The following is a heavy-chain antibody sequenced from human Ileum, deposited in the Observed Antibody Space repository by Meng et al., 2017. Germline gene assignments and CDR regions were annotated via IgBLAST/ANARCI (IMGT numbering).Heavy chain of an antibody. D-gene: IGHD4-23*01. CDR3: AANSGKKMHS. CDR1: GDSISTTNW. CDR2: IYHSGLV. Sequence: QVPLQESRPGLVKPSGPLSLACAVSGDSISTTNWWNWVRQPPGEGLEWIGEIYHSGLVNYNLSLKSRVTLSIDKSKNQFSLKLISVTAADTGVYYCAANSGKKMHSWGQGTLVTVSS. V-gene: IGHV4-4*02. J-gene: IGHJ4*02.